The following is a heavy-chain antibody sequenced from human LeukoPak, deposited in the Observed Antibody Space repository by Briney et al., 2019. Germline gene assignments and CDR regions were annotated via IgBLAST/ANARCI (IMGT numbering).Heavy chain of an antibody. CDR1: GFTFSSFA. D-gene: IGHD4-17*01. CDR2: VSGSGDTT. V-gene: IGHV3-23*01. Sequence: GGSLRLSCAASGFTFSSFAMSWVRQAPGAGLEWVSSVSGSGDTTYYAESVKGRFTISRDNAKNSLYLQMNSLRAEDTAVYYCARDKEYGDYIDYWGQGTLVTVSS. J-gene: IGHJ4*02. CDR3: ARDKEYGDYIDY.